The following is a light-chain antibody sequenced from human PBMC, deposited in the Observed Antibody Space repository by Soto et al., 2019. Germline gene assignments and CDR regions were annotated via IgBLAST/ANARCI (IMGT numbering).Light chain of an antibody. CDR1: QSISSW. CDR3: QQYNSYSRT. J-gene: IGKJ1*01. Sequence: DIQMTQSPSTLSASVGDRVTITCRASQSISSWLAGYQQKPGKAPKLLIYKASSLESGVPSRLSGSGSGTEFTLTISSLQPDDFATYYCQQYNSYSRTFGQGTKVEIK. V-gene: IGKV1-5*03. CDR2: KAS.